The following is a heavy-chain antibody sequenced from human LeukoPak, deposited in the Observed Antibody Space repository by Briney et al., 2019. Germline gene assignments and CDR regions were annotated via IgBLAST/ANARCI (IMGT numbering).Heavy chain of an antibody. CDR2: ISTSSNYM. Sequence: PGGSLRLSCAASGFTFNSYNINWVRQAPGKGLEWVSFISTSSNYMYYADSVKGRFTISRDNARNSLYLQMNSLRAEDTAVYYCAREEGITIFGVVKKYFQHWGQGTLVTVSS. CDR3: AREEGITIFGVVKKYFQH. D-gene: IGHD3-3*01. CDR1: GFTFNSYN. J-gene: IGHJ1*01. V-gene: IGHV3-21*06.